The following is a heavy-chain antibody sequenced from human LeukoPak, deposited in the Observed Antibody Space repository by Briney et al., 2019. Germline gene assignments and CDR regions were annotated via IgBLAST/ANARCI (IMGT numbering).Heavy chain of an antibody. CDR2: INGRGGGS. CDR3: AKDVESSSWYVARYGMDV. J-gene: IGHJ6*01. D-gene: IGHD6-13*01. V-gene: IGHV3-23*01. CDR1: GFTFSSYA. Sequence: GRSLRLSCAASGFTFSSYAMAWVRQAPGKGLEWVSGINGRGGGSYHADSVEGRFTISRDNSKNTLYLQMNSLRGEDTAVYYCAKDVESSSWYVARYGMDVWGPGTTVTVSS.